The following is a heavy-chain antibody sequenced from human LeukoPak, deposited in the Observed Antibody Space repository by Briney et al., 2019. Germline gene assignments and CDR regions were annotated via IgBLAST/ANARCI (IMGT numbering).Heavy chain of an antibody. D-gene: IGHD6-13*01. J-gene: IGHJ4*02. CDR2: ISSSSSTI. V-gene: IGHV3-48*01. CDR3: AGSYSSGWYGVDY. Sequence: GGSLRLSCAASGFTFSSYSMNWVRQAPGKGLEWVSYISSSSSTIYYADSVKGRFTISRDNAKNSLYLQMNSLRAEDTAVYYCAGSYSSGWYGVDYWGQGTLVTVSS. CDR1: GFTFSSYS.